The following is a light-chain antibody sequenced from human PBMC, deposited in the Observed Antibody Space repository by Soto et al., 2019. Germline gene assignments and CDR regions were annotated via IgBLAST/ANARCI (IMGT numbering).Light chain of an antibody. V-gene: IGKV1-5*03. Sequence: DIQMTQSPSTLSASVGDRVTITCRASQSISSWLAWYQQKPGKAPKLLIYKASSLESGVPSRFSGSGSGTEFTLTISSLQPDDFATYYCQQYNSYSMYTFGQGPKVDIK. CDR3: QQYNSYSMYT. CDR2: KAS. CDR1: QSISSW. J-gene: IGKJ2*01.